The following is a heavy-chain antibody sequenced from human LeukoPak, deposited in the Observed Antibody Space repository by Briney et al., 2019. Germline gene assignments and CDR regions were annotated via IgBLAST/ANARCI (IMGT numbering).Heavy chain of an antibody. CDR1: GFTFSSYS. CDR2: ISGSGGST. CDR3: AKDPTINNWFDP. D-gene: IGHD1-26*01. Sequence: PGGSLRLSCAASGFTFSSYSMNWVRQAPGKGLEWVSAISGSGGSTYYADSVKGRFTISRDNSKNTLYLQMNSLRAEDTAVYYCAKDPTINNWFDPWGQGTLVTVSS. V-gene: IGHV3-23*01. J-gene: IGHJ5*02.